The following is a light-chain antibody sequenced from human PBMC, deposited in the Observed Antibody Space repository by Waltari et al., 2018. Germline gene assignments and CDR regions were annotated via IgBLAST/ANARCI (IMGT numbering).Light chain of an antibody. CDR3: QQYGSSPQT. V-gene: IGKV3-20*01. J-gene: IGKJ1*01. CDR1: QSVRNNY. Sequence: EIVLTQSPGTLSLSPGEGATLSCRASQSVRNNYLAWYQQRPGQTPRLLIYGAFARAAGIPDRFSGSGSGTDFTLTISRLEPEDFAVYYCQQYGSSPQTFGQGTKVEIK. CDR2: GAF.